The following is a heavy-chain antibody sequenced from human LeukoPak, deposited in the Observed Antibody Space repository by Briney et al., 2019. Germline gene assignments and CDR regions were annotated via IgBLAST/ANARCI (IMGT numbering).Heavy chain of an antibody. CDR3: AKTGDTSGYYYHYDF. D-gene: IGHD3-22*01. CDR2: ISGSGGAP. J-gene: IGHJ4*02. Sequence: SGGSLRLSCPASGFTFSSFAMSWVRQAPGKGLEWVAAISGSGGAPYHADSVRGQFTISRDNSKNTLYLQMNSLRVEDTAVYYCAKTGDTSGYYYHYDFWGQGTLVTVSS. V-gene: IGHV3-23*01. CDR1: GFTFSSFA.